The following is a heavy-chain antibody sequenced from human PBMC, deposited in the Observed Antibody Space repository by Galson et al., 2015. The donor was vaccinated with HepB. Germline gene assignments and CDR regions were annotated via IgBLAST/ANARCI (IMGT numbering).Heavy chain of an antibody. Sequence: SLRLSCAASGFTFSSYAMHWVRQAPGKGLEWVAVISYDGSNKYYADSVKGRFTISRDNSKNTLYLQMNSLRAEDTAVYYCARDRTMIVGAAGDYWGQGTLVTVSS. V-gene: IGHV3-30*04. CDR3: ARDRTMIVGAAGDY. J-gene: IGHJ4*02. D-gene: IGHD3-22*01. CDR2: ISYDGSNK. CDR1: GFTFSSYA.